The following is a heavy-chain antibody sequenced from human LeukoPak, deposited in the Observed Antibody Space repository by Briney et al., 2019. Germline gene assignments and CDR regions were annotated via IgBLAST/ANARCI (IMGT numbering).Heavy chain of an antibody. CDR3: ARGRPVLLWFGEPSNWFDP. J-gene: IGHJ5*02. CDR2: INHSGST. D-gene: IGHD3-10*01. V-gene: IGHV4-34*01. CDR1: GGSFSGYY. Sequence: SETLSLTCAVYGGSFSGYYWSWIRQPPGKGLEWIGEINHSGSTNYNPSLKSRVTISVDTSKNQFSLKLSSVTAAGTAVYYCARGRPVLLWFGEPSNWFDPWGQGTLVTVSS.